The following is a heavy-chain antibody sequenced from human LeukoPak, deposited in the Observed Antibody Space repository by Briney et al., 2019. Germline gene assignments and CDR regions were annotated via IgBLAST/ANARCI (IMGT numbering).Heavy chain of an antibody. Sequence: GGSLRLSCAASGFTFDDYAMHWVRQAPGKGLEWVSGISWNSGSIDYAVSVKGRFTISRDNAKNSLSLQMNSLRPEDTAFYYCARDLDFWAAYYFDYRGQGTLVTVSS. J-gene: IGHJ4*02. CDR3: ARDLDFWAAYYFDY. V-gene: IGHV3-9*01. CDR1: GFTFDDYA. D-gene: IGHD3-3*01. CDR2: ISWNSGSI.